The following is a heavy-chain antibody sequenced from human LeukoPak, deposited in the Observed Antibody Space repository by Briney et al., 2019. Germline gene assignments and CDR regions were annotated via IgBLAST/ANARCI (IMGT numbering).Heavy chain of an antibody. D-gene: IGHD3-16*02. Sequence: ASVTVSCKASGYTFTSYGISWVRQAPGQGLEWMGWISAYNGNTNYAQKLQGRVTMTTDTSTSTAYMELRSLRSDDTAVYYCAREIVRDYVWGSYRYSDYWGQGTLVTVSS. J-gene: IGHJ4*02. CDR3: AREIVRDYVWGSYRYSDY. CDR1: GYTFTSYG. V-gene: IGHV1-18*01. CDR2: ISAYNGNT.